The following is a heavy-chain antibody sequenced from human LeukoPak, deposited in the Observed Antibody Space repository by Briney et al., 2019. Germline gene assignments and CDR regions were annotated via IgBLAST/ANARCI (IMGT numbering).Heavy chain of an antibody. CDR3: AKSDGHGTGYGFHI. J-gene: IGHJ3*02. CDR2: IRDDGSDT. D-gene: IGHD6-19*01. CDR1: GFPYNDYA. Sequence: GVSLTLSCAASGFPYNDYAMYWVRQSPGRGLEWVALIRDDGSDTYHADSVKGRFTISRDNSKNTVFLRMNSLRGEDSAIYYCAKSDGHGTGYGFHIWGQGTMVTVSS. V-gene: IGHV3-30*02.